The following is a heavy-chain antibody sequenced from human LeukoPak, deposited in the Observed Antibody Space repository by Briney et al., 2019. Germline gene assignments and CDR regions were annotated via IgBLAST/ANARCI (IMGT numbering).Heavy chain of an antibody. V-gene: IGHV3-53*01. CDR1: GFTVSSNY. CDR2: IYSGGST. Sequence: GGSLRLSCAASGFTVSSNYMSWVRQAPGKGLEWVSVIYSGGSTYYADSVKGRFTISRDNAKNSLYLQMNSLRAEDTAVYYCARGLFRDYFDYWGQGTLVTVSS. D-gene: IGHD3-10*02. J-gene: IGHJ4*02. CDR3: ARGLFRDYFDY.